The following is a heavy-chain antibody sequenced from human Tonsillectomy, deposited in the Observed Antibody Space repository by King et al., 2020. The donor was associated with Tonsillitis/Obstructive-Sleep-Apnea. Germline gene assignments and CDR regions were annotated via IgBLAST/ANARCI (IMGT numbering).Heavy chain of an antibody. CDR2: IKEDGSEK. J-gene: IGHJ3*01. Sequence: QLVQSGGGLVQPGGSLRLSCAASGFTFSSYRMSWVRQAPGKGLEWVANIKEDGSEKYYVDSVKGRFTISIDNAKNSLYLQMNSLRAEDTAVYYCARVLDYFDSSGYRAFDVWGQGTMVTVSS. V-gene: IGHV3-7*03. CDR1: GFTFSSYR. D-gene: IGHD3-22*01. CDR3: ARVLDYFDSSGYRAFDV.